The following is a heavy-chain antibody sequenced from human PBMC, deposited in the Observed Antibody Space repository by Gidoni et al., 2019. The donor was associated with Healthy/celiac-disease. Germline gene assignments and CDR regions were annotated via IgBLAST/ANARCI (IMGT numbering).Heavy chain of an antibody. CDR3: AKDGGLVVVIGAFDI. Sequence: EVQLVESGGGWVQPGRSLSLSCAASGFTFADYAMHWVRQAPGKGLEWVSVISWNSGSIGYADSVKGRFTISRDNAKNSLYLQMNSLRAEDTALYYCAKDGGLVVVIGAFDIWGQGTMVTVSS. V-gene: IGHV3-9*01. D-gene: IGHD3-22*01. CDR2: ISWNSGSI. J-gene: IGHJ3*02. CDR1: GFTFADYA.